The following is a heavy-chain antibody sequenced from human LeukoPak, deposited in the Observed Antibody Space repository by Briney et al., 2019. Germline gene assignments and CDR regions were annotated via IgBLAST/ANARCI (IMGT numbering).Heavy chain of an antibody. CDR2: IYPNSGGT. CDR1: AYTFTGYY. D-gene: IGHD3-10*01. CDR3: ARSPNSFGDLWYAY. J-gene: IGHJ4*02. V-gene: IGHV1-2*02. Sequence: GASVKVSCKASAYTFTGYYMHWVRQAPGQGLEWMGWIYPNSGGTNYAQKFQGRVTMTRDTSISTAYMELSRLRSDDTAVYYCARSPNSFGDLWYAYWGQGTLVTVSS.